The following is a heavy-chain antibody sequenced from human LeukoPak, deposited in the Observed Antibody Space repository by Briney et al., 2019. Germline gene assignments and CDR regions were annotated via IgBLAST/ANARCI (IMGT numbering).Heavy chain of an antibody. D-gene: IGHD1-26*01. CDR2: ISYDGGNT. CDR1: GFTFSSYS. Sequence: GGSLRLSCAASGFTFSSYSMNWVRQAPGKGLEWMAVISYDGGNTYYANSVKGRFTISRANSKNTLYLQMNSLRAEDTAVYYCARVRAGEDAFDIWGQGTMVTVSS. J-gene: IGHJ3*02. V-gene: IGHV3-30*03. CDR3: ARVRAGEDAFDI.